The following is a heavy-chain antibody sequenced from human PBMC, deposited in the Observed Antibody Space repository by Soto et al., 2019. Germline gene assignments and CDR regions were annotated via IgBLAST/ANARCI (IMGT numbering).Heavy chain of an antibody. V-gene: IGHV3-30*18. CDR3: AKGGYGSSWYALYY. D-gene: IGHD6-13*01. CDR2: ISYDGSNK. CDR1: GFTFSSYG. J-gene: IGHJ4*02. Sequence: QVQLVESGGGVVQPGRSLRLSCAASGFTFSSYGMHWVRQAPGKGLEWVAVISYDGSNKYYADSVKGRFTISRDNSKNTLYLQMNSLRAEDTAVYYCAKGGYGSSWYALYYWGQGTLVTVSS.